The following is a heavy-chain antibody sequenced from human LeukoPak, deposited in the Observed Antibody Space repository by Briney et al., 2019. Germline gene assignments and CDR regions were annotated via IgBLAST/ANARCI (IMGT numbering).Heavy chain of an antibody. Sequence: PGGSLRLSCAASGFTFSDYWMSWVRQPPGKGLEWVANINQDGSEKFYVDSVKGRFTVSRDNAKNSLYLQMNSLRAEDTAVYYRARDIVPPGIFWEFWGQGSLVTVSS. CDR3: ARDIVPPGIFWEF. V-gene: IGHV3-7*05. CDR1: GFTFSDYW. J-gene: IGHJ4*02. CDR2: INQDGSEK. D-gene: IGHD2-2*01.